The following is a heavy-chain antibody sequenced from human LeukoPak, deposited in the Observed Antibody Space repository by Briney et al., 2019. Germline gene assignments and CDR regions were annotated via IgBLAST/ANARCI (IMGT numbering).Heavy chain of an antibody. J-gene: IGHJ4*02. CDR1: GGTFSSYA. Sequence: GASVKVSCKASGGTFSSYAISWVRQAPGQGLEWMGGIIPIFGTANYAQKFQGRVTITADKSTSTAYMELSSLRSDDTAVYYCARYYDSSGYYYFDYWGQGTLVTVSS. CDR3: ARYYDSSGYYYFDY. CDR2: IIPIFGTA. V-gene: IGHV1-69*06. D-gene: IGHD3-22*01.